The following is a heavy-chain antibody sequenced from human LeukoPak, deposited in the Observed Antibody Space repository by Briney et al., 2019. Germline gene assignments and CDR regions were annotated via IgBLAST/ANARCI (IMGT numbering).Heavy chain of an antibody. CDR2: IHTSGST. Sequence: PSQTLSLTCTVSGGSISSGSYYWSWIRQPAGKGLEWIGRIHTSGSTNYNPSLKSRVTISVDTSKNQFSLKLSTVTAADTAVYYCARVRDTAMGPYYYYYMDVWGKGTTVTVSS. CDR1: GGSISSGSYY. J-gene: IGHJ6*03. V-gene: IGHV4-61*02. D-gene: IGHD5-18*01. CDR3: ARVRDTAMGPYYYYYMDV.